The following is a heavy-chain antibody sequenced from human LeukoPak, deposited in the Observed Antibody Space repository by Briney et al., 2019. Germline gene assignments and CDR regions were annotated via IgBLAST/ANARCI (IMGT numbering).Heavy chain of an antibody. J-gene: IGHJ4*02. CDR3: AREIEYSGDYFDY. V-gene: IGHV3-33*01. Sequence: GGSLRLSCAASGLTFSSYGMHWVRQAPGKGLEWVAVIWYDGSNKYYADSVKGRFTISRDNSKNTLYLQMNSLRAEDTAVYYCAREIEYSGDYFDYWGQGTLVTVSS. CDR2: IWYDGSNK. D-gene: IGHD6-6*01. CDR1: GLTFSSYG.